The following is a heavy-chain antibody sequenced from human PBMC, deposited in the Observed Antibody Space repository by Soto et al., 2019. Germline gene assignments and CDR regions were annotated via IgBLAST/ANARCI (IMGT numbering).Heavy chain of an antibody. CDR2: TYYRSRWYH. Sequence: SQAVSLTCAISGDSIXSNSSAWNWIRQSPSRGFEWLGRTYYRSRWYHDYAVSVKSRIIINPDTSKNQVSLQLNSVTPDDTAVYYCASYRYDYWGQGTVVTVSS. D-gene: IGHD4-4*01. J-gene: IGHJ4*02. V-gene: IGHV6-1*01. CDR3: ASYRYDY. CDR1: GDSIXSNSSA.